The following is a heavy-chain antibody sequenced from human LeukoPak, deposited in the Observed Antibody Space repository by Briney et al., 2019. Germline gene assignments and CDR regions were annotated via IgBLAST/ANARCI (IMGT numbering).Heavy chain of an antibody. V-gene: IGHV5-51*01. CDR1: GYSFTSYW. D-gene: IGHD6-13*01. CDR3: ARALTDCSSWYDKLDY. J-gene: IGHJ4*02. CDR2: IYPGDSDT. Sequence: GESLKISCKGSGYSFTSYWIGWVRQLPGKGLEGMGIIYPGDSDTRYSPSFQGQVTISADKSISTAYLQWSSLKASDTAMYYCARALTDCSSWYDKLDYWGQGTLVTVSS.